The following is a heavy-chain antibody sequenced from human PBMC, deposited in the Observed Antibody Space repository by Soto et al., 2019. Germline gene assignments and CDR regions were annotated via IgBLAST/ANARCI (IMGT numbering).Heavy chain of an antibody. CDR1: GYSFTTYS. CDR3: AGETGVMIPVKGEFEF. Sequence: ASVKVSCKASGYSFTTYSITWVRQAPGQGLEWMGWISANNGKTKYAEKFQDRAIMTTDTSTSTAYLEVRSLTSDDTAVYYCAGETGVMIPVKGEFEFWGQGTLVTVSS. D-gene: IGHD2-21*01. CDR2: ISANNGKT. V-gene: IGHV1-18*01. J-gene: IGHJ4*02.